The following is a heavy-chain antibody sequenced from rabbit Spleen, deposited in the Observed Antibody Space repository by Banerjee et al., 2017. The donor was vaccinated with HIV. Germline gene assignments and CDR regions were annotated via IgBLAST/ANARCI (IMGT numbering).Heavy chain of an antibody. D-gene: IGHD2-1*01. CDR3: ARGSATMTMVITGFYLSL. J-gene: IGHJ4*01. CDR1: EFSFSENVY. V-gene: IGHV1S40*01. Sequence: QSLEESGGDLVKPGASLTLTCTASEFSFSENVYMCWVRQAPGKGLEWIACIYPGSSGSTYYASWAKGRLTISKASSTTVTLQMTSLTVADTANYFCARGSATMTMVITGFYLSLWGPGTLVTVS. CDR2: IYPGSSGST.